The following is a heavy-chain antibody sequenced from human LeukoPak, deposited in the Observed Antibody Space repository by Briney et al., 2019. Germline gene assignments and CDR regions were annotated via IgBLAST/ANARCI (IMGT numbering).Heavy chain of an antibody. D-gene: IGHD3-22*01. V-gene: IGHV3-43*02. CDR2: ISGDGGST. CDR3: AKDEYDSSGSWDWVDP. Sequence: PGGSLRLSCVASGFTFDDYAMHWVRQAPGKGLEWVSLISGDGGSTYYADSVKGRFTISRDNSKNSLYLQMNSLRTEDTALYYCAKDEYDSSGSWDWVDPWGQGTLVTVSS. J-gene: IGHJ5*02. CDR1: GFTFDDYA.